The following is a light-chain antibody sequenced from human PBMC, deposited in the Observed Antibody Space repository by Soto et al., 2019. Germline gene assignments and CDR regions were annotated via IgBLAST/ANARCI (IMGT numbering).Light chain of an antibody. Sequence: ILLTQSPDTLSVSPGERATLSCRAIQSVSRNLLAWYQQKSGQAPRLLIYGASTRATGIPDRFSGSGSGTDFTLTISSLQSEDFAVYYCQQYNNWPPVTFGQGTKV. CDR2: GAS. V-gene: IGKV3D-15*01. J-gene: IGKJ1*01. CDR1: QSVSRN. CDR3: QQYNNWPPVT.